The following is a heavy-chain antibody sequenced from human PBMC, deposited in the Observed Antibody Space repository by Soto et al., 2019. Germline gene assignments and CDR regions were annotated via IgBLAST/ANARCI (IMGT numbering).Heavy chain of an antibody. Sequence: QVQLVESGGGVVQPGRSLRLSCAASGFTFSSYAVHWVRQAPGKGLEWVAVISYDGSNKYYADSVKGRFTISRDNSKNPLYLQMNSLRAEDTAVYYCARDPTRIVANNGFDLWGQGTLVTVSS. CDR3: ARDPTRIVANNGFDL. CDR2: ISYDGSNK. J-gene: IGHJ5*02. CDR1: GFTFSSYA. V-gene: IGHV3-30-3*01. D-gene: IGHD3-22*01.